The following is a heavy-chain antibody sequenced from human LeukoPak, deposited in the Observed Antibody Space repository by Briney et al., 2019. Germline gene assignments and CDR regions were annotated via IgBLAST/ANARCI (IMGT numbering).Heavy chain of an antibody. CDR3: ARHYYDSSGYIEYFDY. D-gene: IGHD3-22*01. V-gene: IGHV4-59*08. CDR2: IYYSGST. J-gene: IGHJ4*02. Sequence: SETLSLTCTVSGGSISSYYWSWIRQPPGKGLEWIGYIYYSGSTNYNPSLKSRVTISVDTSKNQFSLKLSSVTAADTGVYYCARHYYDSSGYIEYFDYWGQGTLVTVSS. CDR1: GGSISSYY.